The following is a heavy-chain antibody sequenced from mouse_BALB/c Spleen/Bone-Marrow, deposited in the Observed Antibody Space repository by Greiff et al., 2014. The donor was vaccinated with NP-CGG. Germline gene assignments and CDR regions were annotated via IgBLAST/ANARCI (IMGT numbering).Heavy chain of an antibody. CDR1: GYTFTSYV. Sequence: EVKLMESGPELVKPGASVKMSCKASGYTFTSYVMHWVKQKPGQGLEWIGFTNPFNGGAKYNEKFRGKATLTSDKSSSTAYMELSSLTSEDSAVYYCAGPAWFAYWGRGTLVTVSA. J-gene: IGHJ3*01. CDR2: TNPFNGGA. CDR3: AGPAWFAY. V-gene: IGHV1-14*01.